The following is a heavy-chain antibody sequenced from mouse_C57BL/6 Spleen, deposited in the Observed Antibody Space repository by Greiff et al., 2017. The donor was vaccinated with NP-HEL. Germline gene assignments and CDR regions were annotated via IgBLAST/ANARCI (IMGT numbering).Heavy chain of an antibody. V-gene: IGHV1-15*01. CDR2: IDPETGGT. J-gene: IGHJ4*01. CDR3: TRSGVVAKGYAMDY. D-gene: IGHD1-1*01. CDR1: GYTFTDYE. Sequence: QVQLQQSGAELVRPGASVTLSCKASGYTFTDYEMHWVKQTPVHGLEWIGAIDPETGGTAYNQKFKGKAILTADKSSSTAYMELRSLTSEDSAVYYCTRSGVVAKGYAMDYWGQGTSVTVSS.